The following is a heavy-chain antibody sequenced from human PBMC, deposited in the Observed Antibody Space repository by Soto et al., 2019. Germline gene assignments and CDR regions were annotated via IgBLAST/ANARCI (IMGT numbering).Heavy chain of an antibody. J-gene: IGHJ1*01. D-gene: IGHD4-17*01. CDR3: AHSPPPTVTTSAEYFQH. CDR2: IYWDDDK. CDR1: GFSLSTSGVG. V-gene: IGHV2-5*02. Sequence: QITLKESGPTLVKPTQTLTLTCTFSGFSLSTSGVGVGWVRQPPGKALEWLALIYWDDDKRYSPSLKSRLTITKXXSXNXXVLIMTNMDPVDTATYFCAHSPPPTVTTSAEYFQHWGQGTLVIVSS.